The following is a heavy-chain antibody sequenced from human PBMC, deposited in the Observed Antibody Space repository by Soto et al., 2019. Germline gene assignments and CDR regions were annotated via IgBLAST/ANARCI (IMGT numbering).Heavy chain of an antibody. D-gene: IGHD3-22*01. J-gene: IGHJ4*02. V-gene: IGHV1-2*02. CDR3: ARVGGDSSGYYYVY. Sequence: GXSVKVSCKASGYTFTGYYMHWVRQAPGQGLEWMGWINPNSGGTNYAQKFQGRVTMTRDTSISTAYMELSRLRSDDTAVYYCARVGGDSSGYYYVYWGQGTLVTVSS. CDR1: GYTFTGYY. CDR2: INPNSGGT.